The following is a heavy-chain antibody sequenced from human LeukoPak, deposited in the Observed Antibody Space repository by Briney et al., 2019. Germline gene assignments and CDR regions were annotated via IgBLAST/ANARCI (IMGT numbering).Heavy chain of an antibody. J-gene: IGHJ4*02. V-gene: IGHV3-23*01. CDR3: AKGGDTRMVTDY. CDR2: VSSSGGGT. CDR1: GFTFSIYA. Sequence: GGSLRLSCAASGFTFSIYAMTWVRQAPGKGLEWVSTVSSSGGGTYYADSVKGRFTISRDNSKNTLYLQMNSLRAEDTAVYYCAKGGDTRMVTDYWGQGTLVTVSS. D-gene: IGHD5-18*01.